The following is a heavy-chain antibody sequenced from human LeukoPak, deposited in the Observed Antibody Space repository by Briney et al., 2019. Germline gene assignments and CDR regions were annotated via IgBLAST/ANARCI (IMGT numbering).Heavy chain of an antibody. CDR1: GYTFTGYY. Sequence: EASVTVSCKASGYTFTGYYMHWVRQAPGQGLEWMGWINPKSGGTNYAQKFQGRVTMTRDTSSSTAYMELSRLRSDDAAVYYCAREGSSWEYYFDYWGQGTLVSVSS. CDR2: INPKSGGT. V-gene: IGHV1-2*02. J-gene: IGHJ4*02. D-gene: IGHD6-13*01. CDR3: AREGSSWEYYFDY.